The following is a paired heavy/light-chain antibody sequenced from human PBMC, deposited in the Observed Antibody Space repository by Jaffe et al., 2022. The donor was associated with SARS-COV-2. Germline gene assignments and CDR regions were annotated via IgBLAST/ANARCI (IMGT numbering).Light chain of an antibody. CDR1: QSVSSSY. CDR2: GAS. V-gene: IGKV3-20*01. Sequence: EIVLTQSPGTLSLSPGERATLSCRASQSVSSSYLAWYQQKPGQAPRLLIYGASSRATGIPDRFSGSGSGTDFTLTISRLEPEDFAVYYCQQYGSSPPVYTFGQGTKLEIK. CDR3: QQYGSSPPVYT. J-gene: IGKJ2*01.
Heavy chain of an antibody. CDR2: ISGDGGST. D-gene: IGHD5-12*01. CDR3: AKDATWIPYYYYYGMDV. CDR1: GFTFDDYA. V-gene: IGHV3-43*02. Sequence: EVQLVESGGGVVQPGGSLRLSCAASGFTFDDYAMHWVRQAPGKGLEWVSLISGDGGSTYYADSVKGRFTISRDNSKNSLYLQMNSLRTEDTALYYCAKDATWIPYYYYYGMDVWGQGTTVTVSS. J-gene: IGHJ6*02.